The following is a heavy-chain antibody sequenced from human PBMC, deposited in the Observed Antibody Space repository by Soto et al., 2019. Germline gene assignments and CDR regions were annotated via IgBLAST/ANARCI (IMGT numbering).Heavy chain of an antibody. V-gene: IGHV3-13*01. CDR2: IGTAGDT. CDR1: GFTFSSYD. J-gene: IGHJ4*02. Sequence: XXSLRLSFAAPGFTFSSYDMHWVRQATGKGLEWVSAIGTAGDTYYPGSVKGRFTISRENAKNSLYLQMNSLRAGDTAVYYCATYDFWSGYYVYWGQGTLVTVSS. D-gene: IGHD3-3*01. CDR3: ATYDFWSGYYVY.